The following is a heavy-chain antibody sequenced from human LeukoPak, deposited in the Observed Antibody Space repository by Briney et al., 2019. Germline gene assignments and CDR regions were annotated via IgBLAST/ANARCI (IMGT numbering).Heavy chain of an antibody. J-gene: IGHJ4*02. D-gene: IGHD3-22*01. CDR2: IRSKAYGGTT. CDR1: GLTFGEYA. Sequence: PGRSLRLSCTASGLTFGEYAMSWVRQAPGKGLEWVGVIRSKAYGGTTEYAASVKGRFTISRDDSNSIAYLQMNSLKSEDTAVYHCLYYYDSSGYYLPDHWGQGTLVTVSS. CDR3: LYYYDSSGYYLPDH. V-gene: IGHV3-49*04.